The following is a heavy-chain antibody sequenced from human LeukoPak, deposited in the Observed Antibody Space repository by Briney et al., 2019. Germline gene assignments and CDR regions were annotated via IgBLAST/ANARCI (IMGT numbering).Heavy chain of an antibody. CDR1: GGFISTYY. CDR3: ARGGNYGTP. J-gene: IGHJ5*02. CDR2: ISTSGST. D-gene: IGHD3-10*01. V-gene: IGHV4-4*07. Sequence: SETLSLTCTVSGGFISTYYWSWIRQPAGKGLEWIGGISTSGSTNYNPSLKSRVTISVDTSKNQFSLKLSSVTAADTAVYYCARGGNYGTPWGQGTLVTVSS.